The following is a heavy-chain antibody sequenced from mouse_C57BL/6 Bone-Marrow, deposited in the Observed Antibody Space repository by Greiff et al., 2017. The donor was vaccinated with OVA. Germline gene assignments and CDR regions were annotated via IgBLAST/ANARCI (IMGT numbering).Heavy chain of an antibody. D-gene: IGHD2-2*01. Sequence: VKLMESGPGLVAPSQSLSITCTVSGFSFTSYAISWVRQPPGKGLEWLGVIWTGGGTNYNSALKSRLSISKDNSKSQVFLKMNSLQTDDTARYYCARNYGYDGDFAYWGQGTLVTVSA. J-gene: IGHJ3*01. CDR3: ARNYGYDGDFAY. CDR1: GFSFTSYA. V-gene: IGHV2-9-1*01. CDR2: IWTGGGT.